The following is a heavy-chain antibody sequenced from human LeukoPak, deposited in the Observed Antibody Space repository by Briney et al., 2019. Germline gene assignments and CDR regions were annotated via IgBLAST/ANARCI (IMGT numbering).Heavy chain of an antibody. Sequence: GGSLRLSCGASGFSFSSFWMTWVRQPPGKGLEWVANINERGTEEHYVDSVKGRFTISRDNVMNSLYLQMNSLTGEDTAVYYCASHGMGFSAVDYWGQGTLVTVSS. CDR2: INERGTEE. CDR3: ASHGMGFSAVDY. D-gene: IGHD1-26*01. CDR1: GFSFSSFW. J-gene: IGHJ4*02. V-gene: IGHV3-7*03.